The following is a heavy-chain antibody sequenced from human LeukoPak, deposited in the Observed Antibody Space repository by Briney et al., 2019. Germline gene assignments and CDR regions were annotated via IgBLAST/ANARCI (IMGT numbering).Heavy chain of an antibody. CDR1: VGSISSYY. Sequence: SETLSLTCTVSVGSISSYYWSWIRQPPGKGLEWIGYIYYSVSTNYNPSLKSRVTISVHTSKNQFSLKLSSVTAADTAVYCCARAVDTAMVLDYWGQGTLVTVSS. CDR3: ARAVDTAMVLDY. J-gene: IGHJ4*02. V-gene: IGHV4-59*01. D-gene: IGHD5-18*01. CDR2: IYYSVST.